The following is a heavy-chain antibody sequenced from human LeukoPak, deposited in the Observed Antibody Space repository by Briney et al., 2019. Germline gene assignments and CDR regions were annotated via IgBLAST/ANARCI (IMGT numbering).Heavy chain of an antibody. V-gene: IGHV3-23*01. CDR1: GFTFTNYV. Sequence: GESLRLSCAASGFTFTNYVMNWVRQAPGKGLEWVSSITGTADKTYDADSVKGRFTISRDNSKNTLYLQMNSLRAEDTAVYYCAKGPDSSGYYYYRDAFDIWGQGTMVTVSS. CDR2: ITGTADKT. D-gene: IGHD3-22*01. J-gene: IGHJ3*02. CDR3: AKGPDSSGYYYYRDAFDI.